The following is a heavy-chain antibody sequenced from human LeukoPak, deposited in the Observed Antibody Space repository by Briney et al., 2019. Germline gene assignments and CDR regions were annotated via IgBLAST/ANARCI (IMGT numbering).Heavy chain of an antibody. CDR1: GDTVSSNIVT. V-gene: IGHV6-1*01. D-gene: IGHD3-10*01. CDR2: TYYRSKWYH. CDR3: ARGVRPQSSYGMDV. Sequence: KASQTLSLTCDISGDTVSSNIVTWNWIRQSPSRGLEWLGRTYYRSKWYHDYAISVTSRISINPDTSKNQFSLQLNSVSPDDTAVYYCARGVRPQSSYGMDVWGQGTTVTVSS. J-gene: IGHJ6*02.